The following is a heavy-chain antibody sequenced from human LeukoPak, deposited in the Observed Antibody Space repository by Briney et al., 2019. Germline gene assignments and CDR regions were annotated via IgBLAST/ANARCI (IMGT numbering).Heavy chain of an antibody. CDR2: IRSKAYGGTT. V-gene: IGHV3-49*04. J-gene: IGHJ6*02. CDR1: GFTFGDYA. Sequence: PGGSLRLSCTASGFTFGDYAMSWVRQAPGKGLEWVGFIRSKAYGGTTEYAASVKGRFTISRDDSKSIAYLQMNSLKTEDTAVYYCTRGSPSYYYGMDVWGRGTTVTVSS. CDR3: TRGSPSYYYGMDV.